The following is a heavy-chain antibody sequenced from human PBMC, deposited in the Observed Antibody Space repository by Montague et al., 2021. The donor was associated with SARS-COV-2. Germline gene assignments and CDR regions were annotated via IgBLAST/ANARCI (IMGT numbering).Heavy chain of an antibody. Sequence: SETLSLTCAAYGGSFSGYYWSWIRQPPGKGLEWIGGINHSGSTNYNPSLKSRVTISRDTSKSQFSLKLSSVTAADTAVYYCARAHSGSWAHLDNWGQGSLVPVSS. CDR2: INHSGST. CDR3: ARAHSGSWAHLDN. V-gene: IGHV4-34*01. CDR1: GGSFSGYY. D-gene: IGHD5-12*01. J-gene: IGHJ4*02.